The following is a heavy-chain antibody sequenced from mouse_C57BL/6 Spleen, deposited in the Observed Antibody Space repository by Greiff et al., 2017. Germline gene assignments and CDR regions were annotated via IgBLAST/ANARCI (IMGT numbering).Heavy chain of an antibody. D-gene: IGHD2-4*01. V-gene: IGHV1-61*01. CDR1: GYTFTSYW. Sequence: QVQLQQPGAELVRPGSSVKLSCKASGYTFTSYWMDWVKQRPGQGLERIGNIYPSDSETHYNQKFKDKATLTVDKSSSTAYMQLSSLTSEDSAVYYCARWGYDYDTWFAYWGQGTLVTVSA. CDR3: ARWGYDYDTWFAY. CDR2: IYPSDSET. J-gene: IGHJ3*01.